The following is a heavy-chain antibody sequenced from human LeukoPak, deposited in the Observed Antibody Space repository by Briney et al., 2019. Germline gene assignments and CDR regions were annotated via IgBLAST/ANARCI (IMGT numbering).Heavy chain of an antibody. CDR3: ARASSTHNYYYYYYMDV. Sequence: ASVKVSCKASGFTFTSSAVQWVRRARGQRLEWIGWIVVGSGNTNYAQKFQERVTITRGMSTSTAYMELSSLRSEDTAVYYCARASSTHNYYYYYYMDVWGKGTTVTVSS. V-gene: IGHV1-58*01. CDR2: IVVGSGNT. J-gene: IGHJ6*03. D-gene: IGHD6-13*01. CDR1: GFTFTSSA.